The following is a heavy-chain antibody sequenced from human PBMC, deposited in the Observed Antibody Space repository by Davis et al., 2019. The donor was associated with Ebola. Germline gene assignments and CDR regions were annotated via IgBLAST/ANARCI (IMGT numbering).Heavy chain of an antibody. CDR1: GFTFSNAW. Sequence: GESLKISCAASGFTFSNAWMSWVRQAPGKGLEWVSYISSSSSTIYYADSVKGRFTISRDNAKNSLYLQMNSLRAEDTAVYYCAKVNGYSSSGGDYWGQGTLVTVSS. D-gene: IGHD6-13*01. CDR3: AKVNGYSSSGGDY. J-gene: IGHJ4*02. CDR2: ISSSSSTI. V-gene: IGHV3-48*01.